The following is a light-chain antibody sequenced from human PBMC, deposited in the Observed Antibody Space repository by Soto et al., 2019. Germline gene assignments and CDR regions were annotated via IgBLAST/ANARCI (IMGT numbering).Light chain of an antibody. CDR1: QSVSSTY. J-gene: IGKJ2*01. CDR3: QQYGSSSYT. Sequence: DIVLTQSPGTLSLSPGERATLSCRASQSVSSTYLAWYQQNPGQAPSLLIYGASSRATGIPDRFSGSGSGTDFTLTISRLEPDDFAVYFCQQYGSSSYTFGQGTKVEIK. CDR2: GAS. V-gene: IGKV3-20*01.